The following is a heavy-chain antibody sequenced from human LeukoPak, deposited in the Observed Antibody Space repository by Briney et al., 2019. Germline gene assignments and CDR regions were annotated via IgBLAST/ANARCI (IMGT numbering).Heavy chain of an antibody. CDR1: GYTSTSYD. Sequence: ASVKVSCKASGYTSTSYDINWVRQATGQGLEWMGWMNPNSGNTGYAQKFQGRVTMTRNTSISTAYMELSSLRSEDTAVYYCARGRERGTTYDYWGQGTLVTVSS. D-gene: IGHD2/OR15-2a*01. J-gene: IGHJ4*02. V-gene: IGHV1-8*01. CDR3: ARGRERGTTYDY. CDR2: MNPNSGNT.